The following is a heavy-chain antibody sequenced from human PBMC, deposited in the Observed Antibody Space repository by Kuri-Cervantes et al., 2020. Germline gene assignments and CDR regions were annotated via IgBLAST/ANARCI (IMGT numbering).Heavy chain of an antibody. J-gene: IGHJ2*01. CDR3: ARTYSSGWTSGYFDL. CDR1: GFTFRSYS. Sequence: GESLKISCAASGFTFRSYSMNWVRQTPGKGLEWVSSISSSSRYIYYADSVKGRFTISRDNGKNSLYLQMNSLRAEDTAVYYCARTYSSGWTSGYFDLWGRGTLVTVSS. V-gene: IGHV3-21*03. CDR2: ISSSSRYI. D-gene: IGHD6-19*01.